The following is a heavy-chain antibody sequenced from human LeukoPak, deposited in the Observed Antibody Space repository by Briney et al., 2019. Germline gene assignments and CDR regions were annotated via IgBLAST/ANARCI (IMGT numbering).Heavy chain of an antibody. CDR2: IYISGST. D-gene: IGHD3-3*01. J-gene: IGHJ5*02. CDR1: GVSINDHY. Sequence: PSETLSLTYSVSGVSINDHYWTWVRQPAGRGLEWIGHIYISGSTDYDPSLKSRVTLSVDMSKNQFSLRLTSVTAADTAVYYCAREYDFWTGRDSSKGWLDPWGPGILVAVSS. V-gene: IGHV4-4*07. CDR3: AREYDFWTGRDSSKGWLDP.